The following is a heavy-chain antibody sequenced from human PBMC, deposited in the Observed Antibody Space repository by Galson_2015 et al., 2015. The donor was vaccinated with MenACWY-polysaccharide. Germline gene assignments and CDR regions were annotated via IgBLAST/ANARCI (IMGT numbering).Heavy chain of an antibody. J-gene: IGHJ4*02. V-gene: IGHV4-39*01. CDR2: SYYSGST. CDR3: ARLEREGPSIAARPPKN. D-gene: IGHD6-6*01. Sequence: WVRQPPGKGLEWIGSSYYSGSTYYNPSLKSRVTISVYTSKNQFSLKLTSVTAADTAVYYCARLEREGPSIAARPPKNWGQGTLVTVSS.